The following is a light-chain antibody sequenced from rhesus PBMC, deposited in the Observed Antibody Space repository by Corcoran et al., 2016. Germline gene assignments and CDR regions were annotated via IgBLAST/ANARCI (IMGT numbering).Light chain of an antibody. CDR2: TAS. CDR3: LQYSSSPWT. Sequence: DIQMTQSPSSLSASVGDTVTITCRASQSISSWLDWYPQKPGKAPKLLISTASSLQRGFPSRFSGRGSGTDFTLNISSLQPEDFATYYCLQYSSSPWTFGQGTKVESK. V-gene: IGKV1-22*01. CDR1: QSISSW. J-gene: IGKJ1*01.